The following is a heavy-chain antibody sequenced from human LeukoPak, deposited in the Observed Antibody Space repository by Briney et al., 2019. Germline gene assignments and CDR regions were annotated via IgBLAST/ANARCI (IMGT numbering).Heavy chain of an antibody. CDR3: VRHGCSGGTCNSSYYMDV. J-gene: IGHJ6*03. Sequence: SETLSLTCTVPGGSISGYYWSWIRQSPGKGLEWIGYIYYIGSTNYYPSLKSRITISVDMSKNQVSLKLSSVTAADTAVYYCVRHGCSGGTCNSSYYMDVWGKGTTVTVSS. CDR2: IYYIGST. CDR1: GGSISGYY. V-gene: IGHV4-59*08. D-gene: IGHD2-15*01.